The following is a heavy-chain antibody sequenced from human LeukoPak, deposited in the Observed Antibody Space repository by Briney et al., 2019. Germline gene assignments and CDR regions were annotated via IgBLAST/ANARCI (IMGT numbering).Heavy chain of an antibody. Sequence: GGSLRLSCAASGFTFSSYGMHWVRQAPGKGLEWVAFIRYEGNEKYYADSVRGRFTISRDNSKSTLSLQMNSLRAEDTAIYYCATYRQVMLPFESWGQGTLVTVSS. CDR2: IRYEGNEK. V-gene: IGHV3-30*02. CDR3: ATYRQVMLPFES. D-gene: IGHD5-18*01. J-gene: IGHJ4*02. CDR1: GFTFSSYG.